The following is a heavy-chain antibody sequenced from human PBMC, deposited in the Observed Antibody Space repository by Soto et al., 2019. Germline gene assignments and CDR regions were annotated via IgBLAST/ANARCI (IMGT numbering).Heavy chain of an antibody. CDR1: GGSFHSSSYY. V-gene: IGHV4-39*01. D-gene: IGHD3-3*01. Sequence: SATLSLTCNVSGGSFHSSSYYWDWILQPPRTGREGLGSTYYSGRTYYNPSLKSRVTISLDTSKNQFSLKLSSVTAADTAVYYCARANVLRFLEWLLPNWFDPWGQG. CDR2: TYYSGRT. CDR3: ARANVLRFLEWLLPNWFDP. J-gene: IGHJ5*02.